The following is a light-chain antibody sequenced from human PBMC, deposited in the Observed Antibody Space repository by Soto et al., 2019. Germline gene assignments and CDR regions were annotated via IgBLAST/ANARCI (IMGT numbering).Light chain of an antibody. CDR1: SSNIGNNY. V-gene: IGLV1-51*02. Sequence: QSVLTQPPSVSAAPGQTVTISCSGSSSNIGNNYVSWYQQLPGTAPKLLIYENDKRPSGIPDRFSGSKSGTSATLGITGLQTGDEADYYCGTWDGTPPNSEVVFGGGTQLTVL. J-gene: IGLJ2*01. CDR3: GTWDGTPPNSEVV. CDR2: END.